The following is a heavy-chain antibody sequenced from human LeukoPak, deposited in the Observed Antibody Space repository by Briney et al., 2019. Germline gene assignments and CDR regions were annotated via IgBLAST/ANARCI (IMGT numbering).Heavy chain of an antibody. D-gene: IGHD3-10*01. CDR1: GLTFSSYA. V-gene: IGHV3-23*01. J-gene: IGHJ4*02. Sequence: GGSLRLSCAASGLTFSSYAMSWVRQAPGKGLAWASAISGSGGSTYYADSVKGRFTISRDNSKNTLYLQMNSLRAEDTAVYYCAKGITMVRGVPRLLDYWGQGTLVTVSS. CDR3: AKGITMVRGVPRLLDY. CDR2: ISGSGGST.